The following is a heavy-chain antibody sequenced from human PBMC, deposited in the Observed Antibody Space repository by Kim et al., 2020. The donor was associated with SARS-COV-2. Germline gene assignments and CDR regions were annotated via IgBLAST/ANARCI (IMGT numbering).Heavy chain of an antibody. V-gene: IGHV3-30*18. CDR2: ISYDGSNK. J-gene: IGHJ4*02. CDR1: GFSFGSYG. D-gene: IGHD7-27*01. CDR3: AKDLGRATKLDY. Sequence: GGSLRLSCAASGFSFGSYGLPWVRQAPGNGLEWVALISYDGSNKYYADSVKGRFTISRDNSKNTLFLQMNSLRTEDTAVYYCAKDLGRATKLDYWGQGT.